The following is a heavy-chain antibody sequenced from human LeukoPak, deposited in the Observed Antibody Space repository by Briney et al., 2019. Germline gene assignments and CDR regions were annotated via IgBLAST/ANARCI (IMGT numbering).Heavy chain of an antibody. CDR3: ARVGGYPLGAFDV. CDR2: IYISGGT. D-gene: IGHD3-22*01. J-gene: IGHJ3*01. Sequence: SETLSLTCTVSGGSISSYYWSWIRQPAGKGLEWIGRIYISGGTNYNPSLKSRVTMSVDTSKNQFSRKLNSVIAADTAVYYCARVGGYPLGAFDVWGQGTMVTVSS. V-gene: IGHV4-4*07. CDR1: GGSISSYY.